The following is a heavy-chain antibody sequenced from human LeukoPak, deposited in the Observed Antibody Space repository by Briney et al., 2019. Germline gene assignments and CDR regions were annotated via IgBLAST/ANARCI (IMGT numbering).Heavy chain of an antibody. CDR3: ARDEGYCSSTSCYLLDY. CDR1: GFTFSSYW. CDR2: IKQDGSEK. D-gene: IGHD2-2*01. Sequence: GGSLRLSCAASGFTFSSYWMSWVRQAPGRGLEWVANIKQDGSEKYYVDSVKGRFTISRDNAKNSLYLQMNSLRAEDTAVYYCARDEGYCSSTSCYLLDYWGQGTQVTVSS. J-gene: IGHJ4*02. V-gene: IGHV3-7*01.